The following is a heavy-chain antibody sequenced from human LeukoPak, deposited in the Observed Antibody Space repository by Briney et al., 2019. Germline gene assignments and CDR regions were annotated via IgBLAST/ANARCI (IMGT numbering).Heavy chain of an antibody. V-gene: IGHV4-39*01. CDR3: ARGRQLVLMFDWFDP. D-gene: IGHD6-13*01. CDR2: IYYSGST. Sequence: NSGGSLRLSCAASGFTFSTFSRSWMSWVRQPPGKGLEWIGSIYYSGSTHYNPSLKSRVTISVDTSKNQFSLKLSSVTAADTAVYYCARGRQLVLMFDWFDPWGQGTLVTVSS. CDR1: GFTFSTFSRSW. J-gene: IGHJ5*02.